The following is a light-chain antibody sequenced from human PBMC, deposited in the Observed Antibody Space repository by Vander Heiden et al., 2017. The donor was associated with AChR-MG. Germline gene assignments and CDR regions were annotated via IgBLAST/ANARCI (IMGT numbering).Light chain of an antibody. CDR3: QTWGTGIHVV. V-gene: IGLV4-69*01. Sequence: QLVLTQSPSASASLGASVNLTCTLSSGHSSYAGAWHQQQPEKGPRYLIKVNSDGSHTKGDGIPDRFSGSSSGAERYLTISSLQSEDEADYYCQTWGTGIHVVFGGGTKLTVL. CDR2: VNSDGSH. J-gene: IGLJ2*01. CDR1: SGHSSYA.